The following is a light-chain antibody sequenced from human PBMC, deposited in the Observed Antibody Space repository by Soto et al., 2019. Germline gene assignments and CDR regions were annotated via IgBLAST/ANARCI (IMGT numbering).Light chain of an antibody. CDR3: SSYTSTSPHV. V-gene: IGLV2-14*01. CDR1: SSDVGGYNF. CDR2: DVS. J-gene: IGLJ1*01. Sequence: QSALTQPASVSGSPGQSITIFCTGTSSDVGGYNFVSWYQQHPGKAPKLMIHDVSNRPSGVSNRFSGSKSGNTASLTISGLQAEDEADYYCSSYTSTSPHVFGTGTKVTVL.